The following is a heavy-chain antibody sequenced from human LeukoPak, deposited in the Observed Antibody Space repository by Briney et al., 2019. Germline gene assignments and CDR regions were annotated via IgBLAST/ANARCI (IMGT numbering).Heavy chain of an antibody. CDR1: GGSFSGYY. CDR3: ARVLRHQDGGKKLAYFDY. CDR2: IDHSGST. V-gene: IGHV4-34*01. Sequence: SETLTLTCAVYGGSFSGYYWSWIRQPPGKGLEWIGEIDHSGSTNYNPSLKSRVTISVDTSKNQFSLKLSSVTAADTAVYYCARVLRHQDGGKKLAYFDYWGQGTLVTVSS. J-gene: IGHJ4*02. D-gene: IGHD4-23*01.